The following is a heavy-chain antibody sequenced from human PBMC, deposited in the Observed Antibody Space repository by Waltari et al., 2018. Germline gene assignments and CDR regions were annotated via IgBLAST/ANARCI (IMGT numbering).Heavy chain of an antibody. D-gene: IGHD4-17*01. CDR2: IYYSGST. J-gene: IGHJ4*02. CDR1: GGSISSYS. CDR3: ARAYGDYVFDY. Sequence: QVQLQESGSGLVKPSETLSLPCTVPGGSISSYSWRWIRQTPGKGLEWIVYIYYSGSTNYNPSLKSRVTISVDTSKNQFSLKLSSVTAADTAVYYCARAYGDYVFDYWGQGTLVTVSS. V-gene: IGHV4-59*01.